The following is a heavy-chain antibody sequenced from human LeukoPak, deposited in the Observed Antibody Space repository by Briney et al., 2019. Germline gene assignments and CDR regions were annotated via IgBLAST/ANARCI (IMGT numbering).Heavy chain of an antibody. Sequence: PGGSLRHSCAASGFTFSSYGVHWVRQAPGKGLEWVAVISYDGSNKYYADSVKGRFTISRDDSKNTLYVQMNSLRVDDAAVYYCAKDSGYASAFDIRGEGTMVTVSS. CDR3: AKDSGYASAFDI. CDR2: ISYDGSNK. D-gene: IGHD5-12*01. CDR1: GFTFSSYG. V-gene: IGHV3-30*18. J-gene: IGHJ3*02.